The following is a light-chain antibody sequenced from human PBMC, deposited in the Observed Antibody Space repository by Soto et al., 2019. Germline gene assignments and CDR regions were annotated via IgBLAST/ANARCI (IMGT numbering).Light chain of an antibody. Sequence: QSVLTQPPSVSGTPGQRITISCSGSSSNTGSNVVNWFQQVPGSAPKLLIYSNKQRPSGVPDRFSGSKSGSSASLAIIGPQSEDESYYYCAEWDHSLCGRVFGGGTEFTVL. CDR3: AEWDHSLCGRV. V-gene: IGLV1-44*01. CDR1: SSNTGSNV. J-gene: IGLJ3*02. CDR2: SNK.